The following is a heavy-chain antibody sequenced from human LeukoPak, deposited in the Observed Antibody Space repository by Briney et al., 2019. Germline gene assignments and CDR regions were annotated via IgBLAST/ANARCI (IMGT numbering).Heavy chain of an antibody. CDR3: TRDASGGAWKYFDH. J-gene: IGHJ4*02. D-gene: IGHD1-1*01. CDR1: GFTFSSYA. Sequence: GGSLRLSCAASGFTFSSYAMSWVRQAPGKGLEWVSAISGSGGSTYYADSVKGRFTISRDNSKNTLYLQINGLRADDTAVYYCTRDASGGAWKYFDHWGQGTLVTVSS. CDR2: ISGSGGST. V-gene: IGHV3-23*01.